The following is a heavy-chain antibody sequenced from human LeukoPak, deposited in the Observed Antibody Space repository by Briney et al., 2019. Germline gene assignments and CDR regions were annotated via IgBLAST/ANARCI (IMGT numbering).Heavy chain of an antibody. V-gene: IGHV1-69*13. Sequence: ASVKVSCKASGYTFTSYGTSWVRQAPGQGLEWMGGIIPLFGTVNYAQKFQDRVTITADESTSTAYMELSSLRSEDTAVFYCARVGHYYDSSGYYYDYWGQGTLVTVSS. J-gene: IGHJ4*02. CDR2: IIPLFGTV. CDR1: GYTFTSYG. D-gene: IGHD3-22*01. CDR3: ARVGHYYDSSGYYYDY.